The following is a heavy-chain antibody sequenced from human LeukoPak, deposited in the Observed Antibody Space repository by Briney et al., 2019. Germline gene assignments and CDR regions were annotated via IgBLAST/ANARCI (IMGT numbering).Heavy chain of an antibody. J-gene: IGHJ4*02. CDR2: IRGDGGAT. CDR1: GFNFDGSF. D-gene: IGHD6-19*01. V-gene: IGHV3-43*02. CDR3: ATSHGWSPDH. Sequence: PGGSLRLSCAASGFNFDGSFMHWVRQAPGKGLEWVSFIRGDGGATYSIDSVRGRFTISRDNSKNSLYLQLESLRTDDTALYFCATSHGWSPDHWGQGALVTVSS.